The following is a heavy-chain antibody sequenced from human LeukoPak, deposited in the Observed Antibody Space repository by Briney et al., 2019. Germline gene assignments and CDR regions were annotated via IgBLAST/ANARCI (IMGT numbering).Heavy chain of an antibody. CDR3: ARDNAVNYDFWSGYYDY. Sequence: ASVKGSCKASGYTFTSYGISWVRQAPGQGLEWMGWISAYNGNTNYAQKLQGRVTMTTDTSTSTAYMELRSLRSDDTAVYYCARDNAVNYDFWSGYYDYWGQGTLVTVSS. CDR1: GYTFTSYG. CDR2: ISAYNGNT. V-gene: IGHV1-18*01. D-gene: IGHD3-3*01. J-gene: IGHJ4*02.